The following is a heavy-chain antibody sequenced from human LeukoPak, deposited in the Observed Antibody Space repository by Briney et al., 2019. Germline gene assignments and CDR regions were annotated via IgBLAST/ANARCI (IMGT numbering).Heavy chain of an antibody. D-gene: IGHD3-9*01. CDR1: GGSISSSSYY. CDR2: IYYSGST. Sequence: SETLSLTCTVSGGSISSSSYYWGRIRQPPGKGLEWIGSIYYSGSTYYNPSLKSRVTISVDTSKNQFSLKLSSVTAADTAVYYCARDDQGVNYDILTGYYRAAFGFDYWGQGTLVTASP. CDR3: ARDDQGVNYDILTGYYRAAFGFDY. J-gene: IGHJ4*02. V-gene: IGHV4-39*07.